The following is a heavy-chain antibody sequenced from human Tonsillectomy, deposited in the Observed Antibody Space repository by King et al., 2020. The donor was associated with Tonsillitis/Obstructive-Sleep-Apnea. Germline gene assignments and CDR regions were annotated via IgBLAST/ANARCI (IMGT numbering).Heavy chain of an antibody. V-gene: IGHV3-20*04. CDR2: INWNGYTT. CDR3: AKNYGDPEY. D-gene: IGHD4-17*01. Sequence: VQLVESGGGVVRPGGSLRLSCAASGFSFDDFGMSWVRQAPGKGLEGVSGINWNGYTTHYADSVKGRFAIFRDNAKKSLYLQMSSLRAEDTAFYYCAKNYGDPEYWGQGTLVTVSS. J-gene: IGHJ4*02. CDR1: GFSFDDFG.